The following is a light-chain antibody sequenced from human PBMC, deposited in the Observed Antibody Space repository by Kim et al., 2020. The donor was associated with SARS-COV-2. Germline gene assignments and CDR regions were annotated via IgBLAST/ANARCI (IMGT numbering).Light chain of an antibody. V-gene: IGLV2-14*01. CDR2: AVS. CDR1: RSDVGGYNY. CDR3: TSYTSSITWV. J-gene: IGLJ3*02. Sequence: QSALTQPASVSGSPGQSITMSCTGTRSDVGGYNYVSWYQQHPGKAPKLMVYAVSKRPSGVSNRFSGSKSGNTASLTISGLQAYDEADYYCTSYTSSITWVFGGGTQLTVL.